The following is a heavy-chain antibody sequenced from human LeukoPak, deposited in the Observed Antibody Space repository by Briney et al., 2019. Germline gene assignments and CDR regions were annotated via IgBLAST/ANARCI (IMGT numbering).Heavy chain of an antibody. CDR1: GYTFTGYY. V-gene: IGHV1-2*04. J-gene: IGHJ6*02. D-gene: IGHD3-10*01. CDR3: ARDGGSGSYYYYGMDV. Sequence: ASVKVSCKASGYTFTGYYMHWVRQAPGQGLEWMGWINPNSGGTNYAQKFQGWVTMTRDTSISTAYLELSRLRSDDTAVYYCARDGGSGSYYYYGMDVWGQGTTVTVSS. CDR2: INPNSGGT.